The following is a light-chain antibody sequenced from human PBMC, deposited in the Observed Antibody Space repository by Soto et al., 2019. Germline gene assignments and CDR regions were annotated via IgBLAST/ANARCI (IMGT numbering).Light chain of an antibody. V-gene: IGKV3-15*01. CDR1: QSVSSN. Sequence: DIVMTQSPATLSVSPGERATLSCRASQSVSSNLAWYQQKPGQAPRLLIYGASTRATGIPARFSGSGSGTEFTLTISSLQYEDFAVYYCQQYNNWPFTFGPGTKWISN. CDR3: QQYNNWPFT. J-gene: IGKJ3*01. CDR2: GAS.